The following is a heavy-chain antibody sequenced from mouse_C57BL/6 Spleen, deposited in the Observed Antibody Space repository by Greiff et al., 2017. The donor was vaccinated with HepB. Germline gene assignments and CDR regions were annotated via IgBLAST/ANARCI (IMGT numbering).Heavy chain of an antibody. Sequence: QVQLKQPGAELVMPGASVKLSCKASGYTFTSYWMHWVKQRPGQGLEWIGEIDPSDSYTNYNQKFKGKSTLTVDKSSSTAYMQLSSLTSEDSAVYYCATFYDGYLDYWGQGTTLTVSS. CDR1: GYTFTSYW. CDR2: IDPSDSYT. D-gene: IGHD2-3*01. CDR3: ATFYDGYLDY. J-gene: IGHJ2*01. V-gene: IGHV1-69*01.